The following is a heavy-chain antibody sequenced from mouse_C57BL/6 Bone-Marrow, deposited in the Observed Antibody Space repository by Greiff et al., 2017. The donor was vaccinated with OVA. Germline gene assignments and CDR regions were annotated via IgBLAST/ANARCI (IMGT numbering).Heavy chain of an antibody. CDR2: INPSSGYT. CDR1: GYTFTSYW. J-gene: IGHJ3*01. D-gene: IGHD3-2*02. Sequence: QVQLQQSGAELAKPGASVKLSCKASGYTFTSYWMHWVKQRPGQGLEWIGYINPSSGYTKYNQKFKDKATLTVDKSSSTAYMQLSSLTSEDSAVYYCARGGAQAAWFAYWGQGTLVTVSA. V-gene: IGHV1-7*01. CDR3: ARGGAQAAWFAY.